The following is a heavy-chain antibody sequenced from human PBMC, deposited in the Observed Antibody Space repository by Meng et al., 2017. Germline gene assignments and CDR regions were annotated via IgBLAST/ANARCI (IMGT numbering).Heavy chain of an antibody. Sequence: QVPLVVSGGCVVQPGRSLRLSLAASGFPFSSHAIHWVRQAPGKGLEWVAVISYDGSNKYYADSVKGRFTISRDNSKNTLYLQMNSLRAEDTAVYYCARDFSTGYYRGFDYWGQGTLVTVSS. CDR1: GFPFSSHA. CDR2: ISYDGSNK. D-gene: IGHD3/OR15-3a*01. CDR3: ARDFSTGYYRGFDY. J-gene: IGHJ4*02. V-gene: IGHV3-30*01.